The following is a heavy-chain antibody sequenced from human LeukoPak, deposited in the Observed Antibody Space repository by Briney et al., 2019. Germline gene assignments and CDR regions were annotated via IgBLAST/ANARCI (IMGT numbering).Heavy chain of an antibody. CDR2: INHSGST. D-gene: IGHD6-6*01. J-gene: IGHJ4*02. CDR1: GGSFSGYY. V-gene: IGHV4-34*01. Sequence: KPSETLSLTCAVYGGSFSGYYWSWIRQPPGKRLEWIGEINHSGSTNYNPSLKSRVTISVDTSKNQFSLKLSSVTAADTAVYYCARSKGPTYSSSSGADYWGQGTLVTVSS. CDR3: ARSKGPTYSSSSGADY.